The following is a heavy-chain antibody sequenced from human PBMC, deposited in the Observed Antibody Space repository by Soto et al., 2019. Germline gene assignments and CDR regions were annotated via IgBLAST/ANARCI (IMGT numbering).Heavy chain of an antibody. V-gene: IGHV3-30-3*01. Sequence: GGSLRLSCAASGFTFSSYAMHWVRQAPGKGLEWVAVISYDGSNKYYADSVKGRFTISRDDSESTLSLQMNNLKVEDTAVYYCVIDVSNDVYPYDYWGHGTLVTVSS. CDR2: ISYDGSNK. J-gene: IGHJ4*01. D-gene: IGHD2-8*01. CDR3: VIDVSNDVYPYDY. CDR1: GFTFSSYA.